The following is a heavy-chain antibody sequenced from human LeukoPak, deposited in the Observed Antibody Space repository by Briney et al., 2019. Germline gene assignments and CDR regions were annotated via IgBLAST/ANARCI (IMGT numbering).Heavy chain of an antibody. V-gene: IGHV1-8*01. Sequence: ASVKVSCTASGYTFTSSDINWVRQATGQGLEWMGWMNPNSGNTDYAQKFQGRVTMTRNTSMSTAYMELSSLRSEDTAVYYCARGQKDNGVSSSWYYFGMDVWGQGTTVTVSS. CDR1: GYTFTSSD. J-gene: IGHJ6*02. CDR2: MNPNSGNT. D-gene: IGHD6-13*01. CDR3: ARGQKDNGVSSSWYYFGMDV.